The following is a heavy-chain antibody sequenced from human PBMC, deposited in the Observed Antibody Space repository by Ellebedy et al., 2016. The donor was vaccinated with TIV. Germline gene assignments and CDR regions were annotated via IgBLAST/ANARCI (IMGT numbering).Heavy chain of an antibody. CDR3: ARHKSGYCSGGSCYFEGYYYYGMDV. CDR1: GYSFTSYW. V-gene: IGHV5-10-1*01. CDR2: IDPSDSYT. J-gene: IGHJ6*02. D-gene: IGHD2-15*01. Sequence: GESLKISCKGSGYSFTSYWISWVRQMPGKGLEWMGRIDPSDSYTNYSPSFQGHVTISADKSISTAYLQWSSLKASDTAMYYCARHKSGYCSGGSCYFEGYYYYGMDVWGQGTTVTVSS.